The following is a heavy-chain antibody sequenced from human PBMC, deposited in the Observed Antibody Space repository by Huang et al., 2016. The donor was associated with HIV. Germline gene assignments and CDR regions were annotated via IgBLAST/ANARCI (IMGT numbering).Heavy chain of an antibody. V-gene: IGHV3-30*04. J-gene: IGHJ5*02. CDR3: ARSAVPGDGDWFDP. D-gene: IGHD6-19*01. Sequence: QVQLVESGGGLVQPGRSLRLSCAASGFTFTNYAIHWVRQASCKGLEWVAFISYEGINKFYGDAVKGRFTISRDNSKSTLYLLMNSLRVDDTALYYCARSAVPGDGDWFDPWGQGTLVTVSS. CDR1: GFTFTNYA. CDR2: ISYEGINK.